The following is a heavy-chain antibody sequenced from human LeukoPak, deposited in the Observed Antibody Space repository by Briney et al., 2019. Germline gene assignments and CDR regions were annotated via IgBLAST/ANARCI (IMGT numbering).Heavy chain of an antibody. V-gene: IGHV4-4*07. CDR3: AREEYFQDSNGYSYYFHS. J-gene: IGHJ4*02. CDR1: GGSIGWDY. CDR2: IYKSGST. D-gene: IGHD3-22*01. Sequence: PSETLSLTCTVSGGSIGWDYWSWIRQSAGKGLDWIGRIYKSGSTNYNPSFRSRVTMSVDTSKNQFSLNVTSVTAADTAVYYCAREEYFQDSNGYSYYFHSWGQGSLVTVSS.